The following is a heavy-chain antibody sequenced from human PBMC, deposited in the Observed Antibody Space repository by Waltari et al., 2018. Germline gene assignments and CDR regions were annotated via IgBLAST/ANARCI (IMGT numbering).Heavy chain of an antibody. J-gene: IGHJ3*02. Sequence: EVQLVESGGGLVQPGGSLRLSCAASGFTFSSYWMSWVRQAPGKGLEWGANIKQDGSEKYYVDSVKGRFTISRDNAKNSLYLQMNSLRAEDTAVYYCARENWKGAFDIWGQGTMVTVSS. CDR1: GFTFSSYW. D-gene: IGHD1-1*01. CDR3: ARENWKGAFDI. CDR2: IKQDGSEK. V-gene: IGHV3-7*01.